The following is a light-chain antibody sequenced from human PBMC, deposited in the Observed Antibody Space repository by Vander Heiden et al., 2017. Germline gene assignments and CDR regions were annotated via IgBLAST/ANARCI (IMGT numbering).Light chain of an antibody. CDR2: GNN. Sequence: QPVLTQPPSVSGAPGQRVTISCTGSSSNIGAGYHVHWYQQLPGTAPKLLIYGNNNRPSGVPDRFSDSKSGTSAFLGITGLQAEDEADYYCQSYDNSLSGSYVFGTGTKVTVI. J-gene: IGLJ1*01. CDR1: SSNIGAGYH. CDR3: QSYDNSLSGSYV. V-gene: IGLV1-40*01.